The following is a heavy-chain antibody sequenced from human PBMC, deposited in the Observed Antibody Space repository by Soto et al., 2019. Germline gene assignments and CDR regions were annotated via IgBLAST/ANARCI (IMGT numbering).Heavy chain of an antibody. CDR1: GYTFTSYG. D-gene: IGHD2-21*02. Sequence: ASVKVSCKAPGYTFTSYGISWVRQAPGQGLEWMGWISAYNGNTNYAQKLQGRVTMTTDTSTSTAYMELRSLRSDDTAVYYCARGGGTVVTYGNWFDPWGQGTRVTVSS. CDR3: ARGGGTVVTYGNWFDP. J-gene: IGHJ5*02. V-gene: IGHV1-18*01. CDR2: ISAYNGNT.